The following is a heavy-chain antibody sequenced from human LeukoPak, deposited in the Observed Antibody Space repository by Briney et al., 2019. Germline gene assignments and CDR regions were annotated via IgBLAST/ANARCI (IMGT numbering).Heavy chain of an antibody. CDR2: IDYSGRT. CDR1: GGSISSRSYY. Sequence: SETLSLTCSVSGGSISSRSYYWGWIRQPPGEGLEWIGRIDYSGRTYYSPSLKSRVTISIATSNNLFSLKLSSERAADTAVYYCATLGLVTSSFQHWGQGTLVIVSS. D-gene: IGHD6-19*01. J-gene: IGHJ1*01. V-gene: IGHV4-39*07. CDR3: ATLGLVTSSFQH.